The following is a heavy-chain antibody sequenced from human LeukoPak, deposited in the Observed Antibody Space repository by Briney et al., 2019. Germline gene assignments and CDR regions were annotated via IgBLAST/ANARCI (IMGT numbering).Heavy chain of an antibody. CDR3: ARDSSPYSSDYYSYGLDI. D-gene: IGHD3-22*01. CDR2: IYYSGST. Sequence: SETLSLTCTVSGGSISSSSYYWGWIRQPPGEGLEWIGSIYYSGSTFYNPSLKSRVTISIDTSNNQFSLKLSSVTAADTAVYYCARDSSPYSSDYYSYGLDIWGQGTMVTVSS. J-gene: IGHJ3*02. CDR1: GGSISSSSYY. V-gene: IGHV4-39*07.